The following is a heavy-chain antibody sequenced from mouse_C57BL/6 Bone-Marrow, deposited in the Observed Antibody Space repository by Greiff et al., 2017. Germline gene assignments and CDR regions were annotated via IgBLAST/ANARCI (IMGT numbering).Heavy chain of an antibody. CDR2: INPGSGGT. CDR1: GYAFTNYL. V-gene: IGHV1-54*01. D-gene: IGHD1-1*01. Sequence: QVQLQQSGAELVRPGTSVKVSCKASGYAFTNYLIEWVKQRPGQGLEWIGVINPGSGGTNYNEKFKGKATLTADKSSSTAYMQLSSLTSEDSAVYFCARARYGSFAYWGQGTLVTVSA. CDR3: ARARYGSFAY. J-gene: IGHJ3*01.